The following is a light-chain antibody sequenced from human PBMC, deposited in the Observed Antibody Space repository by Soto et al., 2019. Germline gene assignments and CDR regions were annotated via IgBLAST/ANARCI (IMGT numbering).Light chain of an antibody. CDR3: QSYDSSLSGWV. Sequence: QSVLTQPPSVSGAPGQRVTISCTGSSSNIGAGYDVHWYQQLPGTAPKLLIYGNSNRPSGVPDRFSGPKSGTSASLAITGRQSEDEADYYGQSYDSSLSGWVFGGGTKLTVL. CDR2: GNS. CDR1: SSNIGAGYD. J-gene: IGLJ3*02. V-gene: IGLV1-40*01.